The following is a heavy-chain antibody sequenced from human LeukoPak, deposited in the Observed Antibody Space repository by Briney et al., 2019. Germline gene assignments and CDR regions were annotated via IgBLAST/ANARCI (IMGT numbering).Heavy chain of an antibody. Sequence: PGGSLRLSCAASGFTSSSYGMHWVRQAPGKGLEWVAVIWYDGSNKYYADSVKGRFTISRDNSKNTLYLQMNSLRAEDTAVYYCARVLDPGYSSGWTFDYWGQGTLVTVSS. CDR3: ARVLDPGYSSGWTFDY. V-gene: IGHV3-33*08. D-gene: IGHD6-19*01. CDR1: GFTSSSYG. CDR2: IWYDGSNK. J-gene: IGHJ4*02.